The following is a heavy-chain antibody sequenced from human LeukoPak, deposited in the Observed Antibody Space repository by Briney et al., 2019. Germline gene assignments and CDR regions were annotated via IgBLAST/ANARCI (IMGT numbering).Heavy chain of an antibody. V-gene: IGHV1-2*06. J-gene: IGHJ4*02. CDR1: GYTFTSYY. Sequence: GASVKVPCKASGYTFTSYYMHWVRQAPGQELGWMGRINPNSGGTNYAQKFQGRVTMTRDTSTSTAYMELRSLRSDDTAVYYCASTYSSSWLFDYWGQGTLVTVSS. CDR2: INPNSGGT. D-gene: IGHD6-13*01. CDR3: ASTYSSSWLFDY.